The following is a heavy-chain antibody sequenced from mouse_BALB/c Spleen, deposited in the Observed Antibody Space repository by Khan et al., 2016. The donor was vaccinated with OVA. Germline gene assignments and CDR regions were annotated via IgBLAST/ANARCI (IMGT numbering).Heavy chain of an antibody. V-gene: IGHV1-26*01. CDR2: VNPNNGGT. CDR1: GYSFTLYY. D-gene: IGHD2-14*01. Sequence: EVQLQQSGPDLVKPGASVNISCKASGYSFTLYYMHWVRQSHGKSLECIGRVNPNNGGTSSNQKFKGKAILTVDKSSTTAYMELRSLTSEDSAVYDCVRGYDFFVYWGQGTLVTVSA. J-gene: IGHJ3*01. CDR3: VRGYDFFVY.